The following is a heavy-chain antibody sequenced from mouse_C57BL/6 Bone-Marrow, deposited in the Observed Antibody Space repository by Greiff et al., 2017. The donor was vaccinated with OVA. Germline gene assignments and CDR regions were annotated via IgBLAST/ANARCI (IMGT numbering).Heavy chain of an antibody. CDR2: INPNNGGT. J-gene: IGHJ2*01. Sequence: VQLQQSVPELVKPGASVKISCTASGYTFTDYYMNWVKQSHGKSLEWIGDINPNNGGTSYNQKFKGKATLTVDKSSSTAYMELRSLTSEDSAVYYCARTDYWGQGTTLTVSS. V-gene: IGHV1-26*01. CDR1: GYTFTDYY. CDR3: ARTDY.